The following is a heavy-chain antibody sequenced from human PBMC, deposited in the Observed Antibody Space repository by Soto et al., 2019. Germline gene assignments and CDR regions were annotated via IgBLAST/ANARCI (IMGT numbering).Heavy chain of an antibody. D-gene: IGHD6-19*01. V-gene: IGHV1-24*01. CDR2: FDPEDGKT. Sequence: QVQLVQSGAEVKKPGASVKVSCKVYGYTLTDFSIHWVREAPGKGLEWMGGFDPEDGKTIYAPKFQGRVTMTEDTSTDTVYMQLSSLRSEDTAVYYCATDLSGYNSGWYVHYGLDVWGQGTTVTVSS. J-gene: IGHJ6*02. CDR1: GYTLTDFS. CDR3: ATDLSGYNSGWYVHYGLDV.